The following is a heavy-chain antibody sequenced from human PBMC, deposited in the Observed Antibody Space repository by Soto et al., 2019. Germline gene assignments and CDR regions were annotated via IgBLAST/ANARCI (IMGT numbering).Heavy chain of an antibody. J-gene: IGHJ4*02. D-gene: IGHD7-27*01. Sequence: SETLSLTCTVSGGSISSSSYYWGWIRQPPGKGLEWIGSIYYSGSTYYNPSLKSRVTISVDTSKNQFSLKLSSVTAADTAVYYCASLTGDTSGYWGQGTLVTVSS. CDR1: GGSISSSSYY. CDR3: ASLTGDTSGY. CDR2: IYYSGST. V-gene: IGHV4-39*01.